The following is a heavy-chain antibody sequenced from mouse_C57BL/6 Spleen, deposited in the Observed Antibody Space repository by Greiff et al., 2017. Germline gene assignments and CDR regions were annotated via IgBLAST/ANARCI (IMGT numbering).Heavy chain of an antibody. CDR3: ARWNSLLYYAMED. D-gene: IGHD6-2*01. Sequence: QVQLQQSGPELVKPGASVKISCKASGYAFSSSWMNWVKQRPGKGLEWIGRIYPGDGDTNYNGKFKGKATLTAAKSSSTAYMQLSSLTSEDSAVYVCARWNSLLYYAMEDWGQGTSVTVSS. J-gene: IGHJ4*01. CDR2: IYPGDGDT. V-gene: IGHV1-82*01. CDR1: GYAFSSSW.